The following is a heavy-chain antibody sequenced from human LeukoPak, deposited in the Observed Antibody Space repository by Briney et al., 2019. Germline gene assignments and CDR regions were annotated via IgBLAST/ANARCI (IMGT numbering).Heavy chain of an antibody. J-gene: IGHJ3*02. CDR1: GFTFSDYY. D-gene: IGHD2-15*01. CDR3: ASAAATDAFDI. V-gene: IGHV3-11*01. CDR2: ISSSGSTI. Sequence: PGGSLRLSCAASGFTFSDYYMSWIRQAPGTGLEWVSYISSSGSTIYYADSVKGRLTISRDNAKNSLYLQMNSLRAEDTAVYYCASAAATDAFDIWGQGTMVTVSS.